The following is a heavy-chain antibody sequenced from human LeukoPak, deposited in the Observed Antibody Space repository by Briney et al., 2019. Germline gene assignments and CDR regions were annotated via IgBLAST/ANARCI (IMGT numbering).Heavy chain of an antibody. CDR3: VRVDYDSSGYYNDNWFDP. J-gene: IGHJ5*02. V-gene: IGHV4-39*07. CDR2: IYYSGST. Sequence: SETLSLTCTVSGGSISSSSYYWGWIRQPPGKGLEWIGSIYYSGSTYYNPSLKSRVAISVDTSKNQFSLKLSSVTAADTAVYYCVRVDYDSSGYYNDNWFDPWGQGTLVTVSS. D-gene: IGHD3-22*01. CDR1: GGSISSSSYY.